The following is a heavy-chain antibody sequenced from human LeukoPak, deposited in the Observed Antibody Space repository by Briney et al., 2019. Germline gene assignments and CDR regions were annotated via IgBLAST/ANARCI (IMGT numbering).Heavy chain of an antibody. Sequence: SETLSLTCTVSGYSINSGFYWGWIRQPPGKGLEWIGSIYHSGSTHYKSSLKSRVTISVDTSKNQLSLKLTSVTAADTAVYYCARGVGLTQGGAFDFWGQGPLVTVSS. CDR1: GYSINSGFY. CDR2: IYHSGST. V-gene: IGHV4-38-2*02. J-gene: IGHJ4*02. CDR3: ARGVGLTQGGAFDF. D-gene: IGHD3-16*01.